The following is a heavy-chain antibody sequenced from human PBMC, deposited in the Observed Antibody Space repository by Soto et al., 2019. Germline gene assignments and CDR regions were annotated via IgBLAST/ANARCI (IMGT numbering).Heavy chain of an antibody. V-gene: IGHV1-69*02. J-gene: IGHJ6*03. CDR3: ARVVTTDYYYMDV. CDR1: GGTFSSYT. Sequence: QVQLVQSGAEVKKPGSSVKVSCKASGGTFSSYTISWVRQAPGQGLEWMGRIIPILGIANYAQKCQGRVTITADKSTSTAYMELSSLRSEDTAVYYCARVVTTDYYYMDVWGKGTTVTVSS. D-gene: IGHD4-4*01. CDR2: IIPILGIA.